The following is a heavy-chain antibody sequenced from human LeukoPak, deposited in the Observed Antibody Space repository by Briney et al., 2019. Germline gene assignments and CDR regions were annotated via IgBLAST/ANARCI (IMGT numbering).Heavy chain of an antibody. CDR2: IYYSGST. V-gene: IGHV4-59*08. CDR3: ARGRLGRQPPSFFDS. CDR1: DGSMGTYY. Sequence: SETLSLTCSVSDGSMGTYYWGWIRQPPGKGLEWIGYIYYSGSTTYNPSLKSRVTVSVDTSKNQFSLKLTSMTAADTAVYYCARGRLGRQPPSFFDSGGQGTLAPAPS. D-gene: IGHD2-2*01. J-gene: IGHJ4*02.